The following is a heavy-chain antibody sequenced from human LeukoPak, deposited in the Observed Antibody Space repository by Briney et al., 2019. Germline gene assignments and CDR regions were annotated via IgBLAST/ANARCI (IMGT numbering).Heavy chain of an antibody. Sequence: GGSLRLSCAASGFTFSIYAMHWVRQAPGKGLEYVSAISSNGGSTYYANSVKGRFTISRDNSKNTLYLQMGSLRAEDMAVYYCARGDSSGLDYWGQGTLVTVSS. J-gene: IGHJ4*02. D-gene: IGHD6-19*01. CDR3: ARGDSSGLDY. CDR2: ISSNGGST. V-gene: IGHV3-64*01. CDR1: GFTFSIYA.